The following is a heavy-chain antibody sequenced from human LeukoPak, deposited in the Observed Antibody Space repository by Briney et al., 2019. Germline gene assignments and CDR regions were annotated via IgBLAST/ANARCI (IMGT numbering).Heavy chain of an antibody. CDR3: AGFSRRNNFDY. J-gene: IGHJ4*02. Sequence: GGSLRLSCAASGFTFSSYSMNWVRQAPGKGLEWVSYISSRSSTIYYADSVKGRFTISRDNAKNSLYLQMNSLRAEDTAVYYCAGFSRRNNFDYWGQGTLVTVSS. D-gene: IGHD2-2*01. CDR1: GFTFSSYS. V-gene: IGHV3-48*01. CDR2: ISSRSSTI.